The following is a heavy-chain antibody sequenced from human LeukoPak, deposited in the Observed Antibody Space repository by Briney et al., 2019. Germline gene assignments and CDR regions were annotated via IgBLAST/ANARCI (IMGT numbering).Heavy chain of an antibody. Sequence: GASVKVSCKASGYTFTSYDINWVRQATGQGLEWMGWMNPNSGNTGYAQKFQGRVTITRNTSISTAYMELSSLRSEDTAVYYCARRALRMGASTNGGAFDIWGQGTMVTVSS. CDR1: GYTFTSYD. V-gene: IGHV1-8*03. D-gene: IGHD1-26*01. J-gene: IGHJ3*02. CDR2: MNPNSGNT. CDR3: ARRALRMGASTNGGAFDI.